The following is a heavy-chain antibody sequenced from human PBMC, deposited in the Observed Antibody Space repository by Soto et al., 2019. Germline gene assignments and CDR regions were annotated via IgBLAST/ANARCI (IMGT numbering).Heavy chain of an antibody. CDR3: AILGTQARGLYFFEY. Sequence: LSETRSVNCTVSGGSISSDNYYWTWIRQPPGKSLECIGFISYSGSTYYSTSLKSPVTISLDTSKSQFSLNLSFVTASDTAVYYCAILGTQARGLYFFEYWGQGSLVTVPS. CDR2: ISYSGST. V-gene: IGHV4-30-4*01. CDR1: GGSISSDNYY. J-gene: IGHJ4*02. D-gene: IGHD1-1*01.